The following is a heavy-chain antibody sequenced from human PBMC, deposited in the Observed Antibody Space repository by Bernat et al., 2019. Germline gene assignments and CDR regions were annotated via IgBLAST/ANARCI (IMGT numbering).Heavy chain of an antibody. CDR3: ARGGGRDRMATIRLYYFDS. CDR2: INHSGST. Sequence: QVQLQQWCAGLLKPSETLSLTCAVYGGSFSGYYWSWIRQPPGKGLEWIGEINHSGSTNYNPSLKSRVTISVGTSKNQFSLKLSSVTAADTAVYYCARGGGRDRMATIRLYYFDSWGQGTLVTVSS. J-gene: IGHJ4*02. V-gene: IGHV4-34*01. CDR1: GGSFSGYY. D-gene: IGHD5-12*01.